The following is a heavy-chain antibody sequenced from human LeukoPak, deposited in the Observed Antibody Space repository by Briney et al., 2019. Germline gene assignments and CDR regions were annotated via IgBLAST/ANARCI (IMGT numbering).Heavy chain of an antibody. J-gene: IGHJ4*02. V-gene: IGHV4-4*09. CDR3: AGRWRGTLDY. CDR1: GTFVSGFY. Sequence: SETLSLTSTVSGTFVSGFYWTWIRQPPGKGLEWIGFIYSTGTTSYNSSLQSRVSISVDTSKNQFSLKLKSVIAADTAIYYCAGRWRGTLDYWGRGALVAVSS. CDR2: IYSTGTT. D-gene: IGHD5-24*01.